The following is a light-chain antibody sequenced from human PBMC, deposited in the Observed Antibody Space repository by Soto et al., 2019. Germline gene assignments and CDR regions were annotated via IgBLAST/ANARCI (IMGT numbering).Light chain of an antibody. CDR3: QQYGSSPYT. CDR1: QSVGSSY. CDR2: GAS. V-gene: IGKV3-20*01. Sequence: EIVLTQSPGTLSLSPGERATLSCRASQSVGSSYLAWYQQKPGQAPRLLIYGASSRATGIPDSFSGSGSGTDFTITISRLEPEDFAVYYCQQYGSSPYTFGQGTKLEIK. J-gene: IGKJ2*01.